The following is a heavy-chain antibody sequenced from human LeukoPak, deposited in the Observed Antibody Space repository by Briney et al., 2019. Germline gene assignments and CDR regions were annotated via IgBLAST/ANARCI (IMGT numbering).Heavy chain of an antibody. J-gene: IGHJ4*02. CDR1: GFTFSSYG. Sequence: PGRSLRLSCAASGFTFSSYGMHWVRQAPGKGLEWVAYISHDGNNKYYADPVKGRFTISRDNSNNILYLQMNSLRAEDTAVYYCARGAYSYGFESYFDYWGQGTLVTVSS. D-gene: IGHD5-18*01. CDR2: ISHDGNNK. CDR3: ARGAYSYGFESYFDY. V-gene: IGHV3-30*03.